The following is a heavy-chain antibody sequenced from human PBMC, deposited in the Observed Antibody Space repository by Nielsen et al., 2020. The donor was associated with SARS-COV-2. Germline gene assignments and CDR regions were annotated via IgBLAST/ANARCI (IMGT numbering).Heavy chain of an antibody. J-gene: IGHJ4*02. Sequence: SETLSLTCTVSGGSISSGGYYWSWIRQHPGKGLEWIGYIYYSGSTYYNPSLKSRVTISVDTSKNQFSLKLSSVTAADTAIYYCARVLGGGELLGGFDYWGQGTLVTVSS. CDR2: IYYSGST. CDR1: GGSISSGGYY. D-gene: IGHD3-16*01. V-gene: IGHV4-31*03. CDR3: ARVLGGGELLGGFDY.